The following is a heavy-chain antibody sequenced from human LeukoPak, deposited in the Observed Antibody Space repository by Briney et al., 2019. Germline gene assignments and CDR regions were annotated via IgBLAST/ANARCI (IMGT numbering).Heavy chain of an antibody. V-gene: IGHV1-69*13. Sequence: SVKVSCKASGGTFSSYAISWVRQAPGQGLEWMGGIIPIFGTANYAQKFQGRVTITADESTSTAYMELSSLRFEDTAVYYCARDPGPHCGGDCYWGFDPWGQGTLVTVSS. D-gene: IGHD2-21*02. CDR1: GGTFSSYA. CDR3: ARDPGPHCGGDCYWGFDP. CDR2: IIPIFGTA. J-gene: IGHJ5*02.